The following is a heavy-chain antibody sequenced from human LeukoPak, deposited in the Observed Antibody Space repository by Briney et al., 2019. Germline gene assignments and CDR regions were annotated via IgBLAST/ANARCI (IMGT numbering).Heavy chain of an antibody. CDR1: DXSISSYY. CDR2: IYYSGNT. D-gene: IGHD6-13*01. Sequence: PSETLSLTCTVSDXSISSYYWSWIRQPPGKGPEWIGYIYYSGNTNYNPSLRSRVTISVDTSKSQFSLRLNSVTAADTAVYYCARQIIRGQYLVHFDYWGQGTLVTVSS. V-gene: IGHV4-59*08. J-gene: IGHJ4*02. CDR3: ARQIIRGQYLVHFDY.